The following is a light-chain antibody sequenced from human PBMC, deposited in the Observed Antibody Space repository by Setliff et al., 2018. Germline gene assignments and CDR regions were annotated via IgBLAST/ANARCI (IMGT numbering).Light chain of an antibody. Sequence: DIQMTQSPSTLSASVGDRVTITCRASQSISSWLAWYQQKPGKAPNXXIYKASXXXXXXXXXXXXXXXXXXFTLTISSLQPDDFATYYCQQYNSSPWTFGQGTKVDIK. V-gene: IGKV1-5*03. CDR1: QSISSW. J-gene: IGKJ1*01. CDR3: QQYNSSPWT. CDR2: KAS.